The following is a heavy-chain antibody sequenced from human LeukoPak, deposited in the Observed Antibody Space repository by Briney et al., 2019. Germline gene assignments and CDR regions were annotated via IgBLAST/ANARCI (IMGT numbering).Heavy chain of an antibody. J-gene: IGHJ4*02. CDR1: GYTFTSYG. V-gene: IGHV1-2*02. D-gene: IGHD3-3*01. CDR2: INPNSGGT. CDR3: ARAITIFGVVIPFNY. Sequence: GASVKVSCKASGYTFTSYGISWVRQAPGQGLEWMGWINPNSGGTNYAQKFQGRVTMTRDTSISTAYMELSRLRSDDTAVYYCARAITIFGVVIPFNYWGQGTLVTVSS.